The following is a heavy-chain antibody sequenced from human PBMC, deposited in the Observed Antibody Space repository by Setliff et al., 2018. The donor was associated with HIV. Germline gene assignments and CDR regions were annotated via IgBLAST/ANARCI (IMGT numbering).Heavy chain of an antibody. CDR1: GYTFTSYD. V-gene: IGHV1-8*01. J-gene: IGHJ3*02. CDR3: TRIRAMVRGVTSYDAFDI. CDR2: MNPNSGNT. Sequence: ASVKVSCKASGYTFTSYDINWVRQATGQGLEWMGWMNPNSGNTGYAQKFQGRVTMTRNTSISTAYMELSSLRFDDTAVYYCTRIRAMVRGVTSYDAFDIWGQGTKVTVSS. D-gene: IGHD3-10*01.